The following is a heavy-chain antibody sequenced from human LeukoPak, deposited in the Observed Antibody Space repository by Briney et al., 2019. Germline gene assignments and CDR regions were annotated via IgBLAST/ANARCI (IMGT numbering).Heavy chain of an antibody. J-gene: IGHJ5*02. D-gene: IGHD4-23*01. CDR1: GYTFTGYY. CDR2: INPNSGGT. CDR3: ARDPTVVEGENWFDP. V-gene: IGHV1-2*02. Sequence: ASVKVSCKASGYTFTGYYMHWVRQAPGQGLEWMGWINPNSGGTNYAQKFQGRVTMTRDTSISTAYMELSRLRSDDTAVYYCARDPTVVEGENWFDPWGQGTLVTVSS.